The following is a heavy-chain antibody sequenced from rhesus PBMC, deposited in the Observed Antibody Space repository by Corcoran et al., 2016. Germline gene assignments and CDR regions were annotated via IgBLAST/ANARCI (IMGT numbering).Heavy chain of an antibody. CDR3: ANLAAAGLDY. V-gene: IGHV3S5*01. J-gene: IGHJ4*01. CDR2: ISNGGVSK. D-gene: IGHD6-25*01. Sequence: EVQLVESGGGLVQPGGSLRLSCAASGFTFSSYNMSWVRQALGKGLEWVSSISNGGVSKYYADSVKGRFTISRDNSKNTLSLQMNSLRAEDTAVYYCANLAAAGLDYWGQGVLVTVSS. CDR1: GFTFSSYN.